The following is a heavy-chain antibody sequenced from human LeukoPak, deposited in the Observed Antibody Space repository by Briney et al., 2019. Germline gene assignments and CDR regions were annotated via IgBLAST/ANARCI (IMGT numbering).Heavy chain of an antibody. CDR1: PTFPFSDYS. J-gene: IGHJ6*04. CDR3: AELGITMIGGV. D-gene: IGHD3-10*02. Sequence: GGSLRLSCVGSPTFPFSDYSMNWVRQAPGKGLEWVSSISRTGGDIYYADSVMGRFTISRDNAKNSLYLQMNSLRAEDTAVYYCAELGITMIGGVWGKGTTVTISS. V-gene: IGHV3-21*01. CDR2: ISRTGGDI.